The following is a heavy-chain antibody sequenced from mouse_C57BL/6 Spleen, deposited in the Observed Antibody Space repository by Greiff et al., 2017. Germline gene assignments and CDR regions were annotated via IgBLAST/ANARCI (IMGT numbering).Heavy chain of an antibody. CDR2: IDPSDSNT. Sequence: QVQLQQSGAELVMPGASVKLSCRASGYTFTSYWMHWVKQRPGQGLEWIGEIDPSDSNTNYNQKFKGKSTLTVDKSSSTAYMQLSSLTSEDSAVYYCARSAQFITTVVAHFDYWGQGTTLTVSS. CDR1: GYTFTSYW. V-gene: IGHV1-69*01. J-gene: IGHJ2*01. CDR3: ARSAQFITTVVAHFDY. D-gene: IGHD1-1*01.